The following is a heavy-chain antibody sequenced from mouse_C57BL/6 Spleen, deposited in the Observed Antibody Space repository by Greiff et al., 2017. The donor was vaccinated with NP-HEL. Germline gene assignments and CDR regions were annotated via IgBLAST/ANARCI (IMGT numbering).Heavy chain of an antibody. CDR2: ISDGGSYT. J-gene: IGHJ4*01. CDR3: ASLYYYGSSSYAMDY. CDR1: GFTFSSYA. D-gene: IGHD1-1*01. Sequence: VQLQQSGGGLVKPGGSLKLSCAASGFTFSSYAMSWVRQTPEKRLEWVATISDGGSYTYYPDNVKGRFTISRDNAKNNLYLQMSHLKSEDTAMYYCASLYYYGSSSYAMDYWGQGTSVTVSS. V-gene: IGHV5-4*01.